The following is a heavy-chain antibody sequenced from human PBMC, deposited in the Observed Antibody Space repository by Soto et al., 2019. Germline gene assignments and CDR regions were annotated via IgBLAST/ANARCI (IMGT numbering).Heavy chain of an antibody. CDR3: ARRYGYSFDY. J-gene: IGHJ4*02. D-gene: IGHD1-1*01. V-gene: IGHV4-59*08. CDR2: IYYSGST. Sequence: PSEMLSLTCTVSGGSISSYYWSWIRQPPGKGLEWIGYIYYSGSTNYNPSLKSRVTISVDTSKNQFSLKLSSVTAADTAVYYCARRYGYSFDYWGQGTLVTVSS. CDR1: GGSISSYY.